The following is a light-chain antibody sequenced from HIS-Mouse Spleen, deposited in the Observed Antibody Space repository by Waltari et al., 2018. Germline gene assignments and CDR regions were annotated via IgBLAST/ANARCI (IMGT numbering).Light chain of an antibody. J-gene: IGKJ2*01. Sequence: IQMTQSPSTLSASLGDRVTITCRASQSISSWLAWYQQKPGKAPKLLIYKASSLESGVPSRFSGSGSGTEFTLTISSLQPDDFATYYCQQYNSYSRYTFGQGTKLEIK. CDR2: KAS. CDR1: QSISSW. CDR3: QQYNSYSRYT. V-gene: IGKV1-5*03.